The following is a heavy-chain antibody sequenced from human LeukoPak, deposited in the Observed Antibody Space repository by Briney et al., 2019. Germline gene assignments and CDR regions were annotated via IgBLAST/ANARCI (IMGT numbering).Heavy chain of an antibody. CDR3: ARDWGGMDV. CDR1: GGTFSSYS. Sequence: SVKVSCKASGGTFSSYSITWVRQAPGQGLEWMGGIMPLFNTANYAQQFQGRVTITTDESTSTAYMELSSLRSEDTAMYYCARDWGGMDVWGQGTTVTVSS. CDR2: IMPLFNTA. J-gene: IGHJ6*02. D-gene: IGHD3-16*01. V-gene: IGHV1-69*05.